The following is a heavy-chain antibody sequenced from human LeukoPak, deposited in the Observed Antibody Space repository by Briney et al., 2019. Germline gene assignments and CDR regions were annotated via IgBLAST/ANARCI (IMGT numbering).Heavy chain of an antibody. CDR1: GFTVSSNY. D-gene: IGHD7-27*01. J-gene: IGHJ4*02. V-gene: IGHV3-66*01. CDR3: ARDPNWEAILHY. CDR2: IYSADTT. Sequence: GGSLRLSCAVSGFTVSSNYMNWVRQAPGKGLEWISVIYSADTTHYAESVKGRFTISRDNSKNTLYLQMNSLRAEDTAVYYCARDPNWEAILHYWGQGTLVTVSS.